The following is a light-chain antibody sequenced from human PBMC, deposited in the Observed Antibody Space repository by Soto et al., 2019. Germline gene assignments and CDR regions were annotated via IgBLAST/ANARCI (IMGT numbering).Light chain of an antibody. CDR3: QQLNSYPSIT. Sequence: IVLTQSPATLSLSPGERATLSCRASQSVSSYLALYQQKPGQAPRLLIYGASTRATGIPARFSGSGSGTDFTLTISSLQPEDFATYYCQQLNSYPSITFGQGTRLEIK. J-gene: IGKJ5*01. CDR2: GAS. V-gene: IGKV3-11*01. CDR1: QSVSSY.